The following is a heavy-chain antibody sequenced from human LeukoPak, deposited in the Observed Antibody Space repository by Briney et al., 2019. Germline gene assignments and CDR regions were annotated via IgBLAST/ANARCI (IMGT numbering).Heavy chain of an antibody. CDR3: AKVQGDCSGGSCYSEDYYFDY. D-gene: IGHD2-15*01. Sequence: GGSLRLSCAASGFTFSSYAMSWVRQAPGKGLEWVSAISGSGGSTYYADSVKRRFTISRDNSKNTLYLQMSRLRAEDTAVYYCAKVQGDCSGGSCYSEDYYFDYWGQGTLVTVSS. CDR1: GFTFSSYA. CDR2: ISGSGGST. V-gene: IGHV3-23*01. J-gene: IGHJ4*02.